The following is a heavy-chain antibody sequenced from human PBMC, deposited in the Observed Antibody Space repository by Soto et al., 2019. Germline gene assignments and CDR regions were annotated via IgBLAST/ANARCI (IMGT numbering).Heavy chain of an antibody. D-gene: IGHD6-13*01. CDR1: GFTFSSYG. CDR3: AREEASSWGWFDP. V-gene: IGHV3-33*01. Sequence: QVQLVESGGGVVQPGRSLRLSCAASGFTFSSYGMHWVRQAPGKGLEWVAVIWYDGSNKYYADSVKGRFTISRDNSKNTLYLQMNSLRAEDTAVYYCAREEASSWGWFDPWGQGTLVTVSS. CDR2: IWYDGSNK. J-gene: IGHJ5*02.